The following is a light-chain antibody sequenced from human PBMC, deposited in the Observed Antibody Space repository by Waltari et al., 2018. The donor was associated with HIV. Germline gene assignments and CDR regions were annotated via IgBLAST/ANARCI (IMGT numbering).Light chain of an antibody. CDR2: KTS. CDR3: MQALQAYS. J-gene: IGKJ2*01. Sequence: DIVMTQSPLSLPVTPGESASISCRSSQTLLYSDGYKYLDWYQQKPGQSPRPLIYKTSNRASGVSDRFSGSASGTDFTLRISRVEAEDVGVYYCMQALQAYSFGQGTKLEIK. CDR1: QTLLYSDGYKY. V-gene: IGKV2-28*01.